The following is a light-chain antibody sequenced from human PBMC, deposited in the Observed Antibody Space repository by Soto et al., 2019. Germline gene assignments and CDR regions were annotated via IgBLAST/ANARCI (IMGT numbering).Light chain of an antibody. CDR3: QQYHKWPPLA. J-gene: IGKJ4*01. Sequence: EIVLTQSPGTLSLSPGERATLSCRASQSVSNDLAWYQQKPGQAPRLLIYGASTRATSVPARFSGSGSGTEFTLTISSLQSDDIAVYYCQQYHKWPPLAFGGGTKVDIK. V-gene: IGKV3-15*01. CDR1: QSVSND. CDR2: GAS.